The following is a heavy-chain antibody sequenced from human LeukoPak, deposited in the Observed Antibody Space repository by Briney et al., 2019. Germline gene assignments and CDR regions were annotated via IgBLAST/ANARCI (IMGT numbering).Heavy chain of an antibody. CDR2: INPNSGGT. CDR3: ANDLNRGYSMFYFDY. D-gene: IGHD5-18*01. CDR1: GYTFTGYY. V-gene: IGHV1-2*02. Sequence: GASVKVSCKASGYTFTGYYIHWVRQAPGQELEWMGWINPNSGGTNYAQKFQGRVTMTRDTSISTAYMELSRLRSDDTAVYYCANDLNRGYSMFYFDYWGQGTLVTVSS. J-gene: IGHJ4*02.